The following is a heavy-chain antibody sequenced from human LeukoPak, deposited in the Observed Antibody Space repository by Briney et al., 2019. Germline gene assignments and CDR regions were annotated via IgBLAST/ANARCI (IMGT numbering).Heavy chain of an antibody. J-gene: IGHJ3*02. CDR2: ITSDTGTP. CDR3: ARDGARLDI. CDR1: GYIFTNYA. V-gene: IGHV7-4-1*01. D-gene: IGHD4-11*01. Sequence: ASVKVSCKASGYIFTNYAINWVRQAPGQGLEWMGWITSDTGTPTYAQGFKGRFVFSSDTSVTTAYLQISSLKVEDTAVYYCARDGARLDIWGQGTLVFVSS.